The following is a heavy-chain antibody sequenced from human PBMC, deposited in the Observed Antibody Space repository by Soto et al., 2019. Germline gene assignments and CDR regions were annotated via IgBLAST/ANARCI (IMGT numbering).Heavy chain of an antibody. Sequence: SETLSLTCTVPGDSITSYYWSWIRQSPGKGLEWIGYIYYSGSTYYNPSLESRVTISVDTSKNQFSLKLTSVTAADTAVYYCARGVVVKYCTNGVCSADFDYWGQGTLVTVSS. CDR1: GDSITSYY. J-gene: IGHJ4*02. V-gene: IGHV4-59*08. D-gene: IGHD2-8*01. CDR3: ARGVVVKYCTNGVCSADFDY. CDR2: IYYSGST.